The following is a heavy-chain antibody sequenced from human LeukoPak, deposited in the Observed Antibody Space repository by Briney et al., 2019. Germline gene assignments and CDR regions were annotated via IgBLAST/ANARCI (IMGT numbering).Heavy chain of an antibody. CDR3: ARDYKYAFDN. V-gene: IGHV3-48*01. J-gene: IGHJ4*02. D-gene: IGHD5-24*01. Sequence: GGSLRLSCAASGFTFSDYSMNWVRQSPGKGLEWISYIGIDSGNTNYADTVKGRFTISGDKAKNSLYLQMNSLRVEDTAVYYCARDYKYAFDNWGQGTLVTVSS. CDR2: IGIDSGNT. CDR1: GFTFSDYS.